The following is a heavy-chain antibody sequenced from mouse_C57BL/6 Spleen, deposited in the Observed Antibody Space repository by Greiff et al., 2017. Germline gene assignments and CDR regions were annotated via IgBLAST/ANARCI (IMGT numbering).Heavy chain of an antibody. J-gene: IGHJ1*03. Sequence: DVQLQESGPELVKPGASVKISCKASGYTFTDYYMNWVKQSHGKSLEWIGDINPNNGGTSYNQKFKGKATLTVDKSSSTAYMELRSLTSEDSAVYYCARLAIVTTLDVWGTGTTVTVSS. CDR2: INPNNGGT. CDR3: ARLAIVTTLDV. V-gene: IGHV1-26*01. CDR1: GYTFTDYY. D-gene: IGHD2-5*01.